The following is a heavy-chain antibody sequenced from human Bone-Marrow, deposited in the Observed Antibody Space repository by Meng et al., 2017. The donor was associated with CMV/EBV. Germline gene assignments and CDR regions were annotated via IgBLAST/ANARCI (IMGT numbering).Heavy chain of an antibody. V-gene: IGHV3-21*01. CDR1: GFTFSSYS. CDR3: ARDPFIKAFDI. Sequence: GESLKIACAASGFTFSSYSMNWVRQATGKGLEWVLSISSSSSYIYYADTVKGRFNISRDNAKNSLYLQMNSLRAEDTAVYYCARDPFIKAFDIWGQGTMVTVSS. CDR2: ISSSSSYI. J-gene: IGHJ3*02.